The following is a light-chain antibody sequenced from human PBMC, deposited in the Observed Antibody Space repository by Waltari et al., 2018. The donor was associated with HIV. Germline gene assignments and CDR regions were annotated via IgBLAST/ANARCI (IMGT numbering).Light chain of an antibody. CDR3: CSYAGSSTYV. J-gene: IGLJ1*01. CDR1: RSDVGSYNL. CDR2: EVR. Sequence: QSALTQPAPVSGSPGQSITISCTGTRSDVGSYNLASWYQQHPGKAPKLMIYEVRKRPSGVSNRFSGSKSGNTASLTISGLQAEDEADYYCCSYAGSSTYVFGTGTKVTVL. V-gene: IGLV2-23*02.